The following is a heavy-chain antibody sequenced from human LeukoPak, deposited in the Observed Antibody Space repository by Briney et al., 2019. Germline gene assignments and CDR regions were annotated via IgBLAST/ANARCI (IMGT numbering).Heavy chain of an antibody. Sequence: LAGGSLRLSCAASGFTFNSYEMNWVRQAPGKVLEWVSYISSSGSTIYYADSVKGRFTISRDNAKNSLYLQMNSLRAEDTAVYYCARARIAAADFDPWGQGTLVTVSS. D-gene: IGHD6-13*01. CDR2: ISSSGSTI. V-gene: IGHV3-48*03. J-gene: IGHJ5*02. CDR1: GFTFNSYE. CDR3: ARARIAAADFDP.